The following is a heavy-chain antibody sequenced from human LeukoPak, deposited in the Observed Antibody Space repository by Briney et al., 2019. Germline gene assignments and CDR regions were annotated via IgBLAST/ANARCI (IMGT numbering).Heavy chain of an antibody. J-gene: IGHJ4*02. CDR1: GGSFSGFY. D-gene: IGHD6-13*01. CDR2: IIHSGST. Sequence: KPSETLSLTCAVYGGSFSGFYWSWIRQPPGKGLEWIGQIIHSGSTNHNPSLKSRVTISVDTSKNQFSLKLSSVTAADTAMFYCARAGYSRPTDYWGQGTLVTVSS. V-gene: IGHV4-34*12. CDR3: ARAGYSRPTDY.